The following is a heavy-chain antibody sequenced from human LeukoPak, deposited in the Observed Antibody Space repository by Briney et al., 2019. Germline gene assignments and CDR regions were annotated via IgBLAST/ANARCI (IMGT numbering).Heavy chain of an antibody. V-gene: IGHV4-59*01. Sequence: NPSETLSLTCTVSGGSISSYYWSWIRQPPGKGLEWIGYIYYSGSTNYNPSLKSRVTISVDTSKNQFSLKLSSVTAADTAVYYCARVSNYYDSSGYYYGYFDYWGQGTLVTVSS. D-gene: IGHD3-22*01. CDR3: ARVSNYYDSSGYYYGYFDY. CDR2: IYYSGST. CDR1: GGSISSYY. J-gene: IGHJ4*02.